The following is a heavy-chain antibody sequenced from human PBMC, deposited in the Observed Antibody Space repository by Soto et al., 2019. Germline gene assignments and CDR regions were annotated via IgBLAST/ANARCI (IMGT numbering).Heavy chain of an antibody. CDR1: GFNFSSYYR. Sequence: PGGSLRLSCAASGFNFSSYYRMNWVRPAPGKGLEWVSSISSSSNYLYYADSVKGRFIISRDNPKSSLYLQTNSLRAEDTATYYCARKHGDILTGRNAFDIWGQGKMVTVSS. V-gene: IGHV3-21*06. D-gene: IGHD3-9*01. CDR2: ISSSSNYL. J-gene: IGHJ3*02. CDR3: ARKHGDILTGRNAFDI.